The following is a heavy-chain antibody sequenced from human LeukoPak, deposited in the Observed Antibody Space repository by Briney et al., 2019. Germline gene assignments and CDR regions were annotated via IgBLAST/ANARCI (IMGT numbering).Heavy chain of an antibody. D-gene: IGHD3-9*01. CDR1: GFSVSSNY. CDR3: ARDAYDNTESVRWFDP. V-gene: IGHV3-66*01. CDR2: LYRAGDT. J-gene: IGHJ5*02. Sequence: GGFLRLSCAAFGFSVSSNYMSWVRQPPGKGLEWVAVLYRAGDTYYADSVKGRFTISRDDSKNTLYLQMNTVRVEDTAVYYCARDAYDNTESVRWFDPWGQGTLVTVSS.